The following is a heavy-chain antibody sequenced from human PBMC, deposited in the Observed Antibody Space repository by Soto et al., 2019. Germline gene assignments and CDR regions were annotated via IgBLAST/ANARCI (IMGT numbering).Heavy chain of an antibody. V-gene: IGHV3-11*01. CDR2: ISSGGSVI. J-gene: IGHJ4*02. CDR1: GFSFSDYD. Sequence: QVQLVESGGGLVKPGGSLRLSCVASGFSFSDYDMSWFRQAPGKGLEWVSYISSGGSVIYSADSRKGRFTISRDNAKNSLYLQVNSLRAEDTAVYYCAREPRDDYMISGGFDYWGQGTLVTVSS. CDR3: AREPRDDYMISGGFDY. D-gene: IGHD4-4*01.